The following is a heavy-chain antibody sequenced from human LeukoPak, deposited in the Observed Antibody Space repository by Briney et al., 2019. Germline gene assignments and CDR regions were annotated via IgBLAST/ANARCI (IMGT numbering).Heavy chain of an antibody. CDR2: ISSSGSTI. V-gene: IGHV3-48*03. D-gene: IGHD4-17*01. J-gene: IGHJ4*02. CDR3: ASLDYGDPIG. CDR1: GFTFSSYE. Sequence: GGSLRLSCAASGFTFSSYEMNWVRRAPGKGLEWVSYISSSGSTIYYADSVKGRFTISRDNSKNTLYLQMNSLRAEDTAVYYCASLDYGDPIGWGQGTLVTVSS.